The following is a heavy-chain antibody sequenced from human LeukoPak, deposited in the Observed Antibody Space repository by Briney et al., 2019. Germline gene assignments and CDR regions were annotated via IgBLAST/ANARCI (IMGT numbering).Heavy chain of an antibody. J-gene: IGHJ4*02. CDR1: GYTLTSYG. CDR3: AREAYCSSTSCYLRLIDY. V-gene: IGHV1-18*01. CDR2: ISAYNGNT. D-gene: IGHD2-2*01. Sequence: ASVKVSCKASGYTLTSYGISWVRQAPGQGLEWMGWISAYNGNTNYAQKLQGRVTMTTDTSTSTAYMELRSLRSDDTAVYYCAREAYCSSTSCYLRLIDYWGQGTLVTVSS.